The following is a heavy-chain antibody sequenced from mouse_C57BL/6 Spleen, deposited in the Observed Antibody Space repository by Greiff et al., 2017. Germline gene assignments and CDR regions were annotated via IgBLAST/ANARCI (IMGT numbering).Heavy chain of an antibody. D-gene: IGHD1-1*01. CDR2: ISSGGSYT. Sequence: EVKLMESGGDLVKPGGSLKLSCAASGFTFSSYGMSWVRQTPDKRLEWVATISSGGSYTYYPDSVKGRFTISRDNAKNTLYLQMSSLKSEDTAMYYCARHDATEWYFDVWGTGTTVTVSS. V-gene: IGHV5-6*01. CDR1: GFTFSSYG. J-gene: IGHJ1*03. CDR3: ARHDATEWYFDV.